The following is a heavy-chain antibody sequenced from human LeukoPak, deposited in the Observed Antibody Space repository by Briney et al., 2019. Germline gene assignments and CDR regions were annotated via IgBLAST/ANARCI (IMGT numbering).Heavy chain of an antibody. CDR2: IYYSGST. D-gene: IGHD3-10*01. CDR1: GGSISSYY. Sequence: SSETLSLTCTVSGGSISSYYWSWIRQPPGKGLEWIGYIYYSGSTNYNPSLKSRVTISVDTSKNQFSLKLSSVTAADTAVYYCAREKGGYYYWGQGTLVTVSS. V-gene: IGHV4-59*12. J-gene: IGHJ4*02. CDR3: AREKGGYYY.